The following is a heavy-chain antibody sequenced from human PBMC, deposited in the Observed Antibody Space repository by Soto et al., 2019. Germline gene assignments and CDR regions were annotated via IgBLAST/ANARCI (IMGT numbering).Heavy chain of an antibody. D-gene: IGHD2-15*01. CDR2: IYYSGST. CDR1: GGSISSSSYY. CDR3: ARHTPAISISDH. Sequence: QLQLQESGPGLVKPSETLSLTCTVSGGSISSSSYYWGWIRQPPGKGLEWIGSIYYSGSTYYNPSLTSRATFSVDTSKTQFSLKLSSVTAADTAVYYCARHTPAISISDHWGQGTLVTVSS. V-gene: IGHV4-39*01. J-gene: IGHJ4*02.